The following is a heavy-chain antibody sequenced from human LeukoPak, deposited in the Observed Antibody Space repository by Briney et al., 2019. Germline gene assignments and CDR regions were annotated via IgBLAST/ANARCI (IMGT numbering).Heavy chain of an antibody. CDR2: IYYSGST. Sequence: PSKTLSLTCTVSGGSISSYYWSWIRQPPGKGLEWIGYIYYSGSTNYNPSLKSRVTISVDTSKNQFSLKLSSVTAADTAVYYCARDGVLGGYPRSNDAFDIWGQGTMVTVSS. V-gene: IGHV4-59*01. D-gene: IGHD5-12*01. CDR3: ARDGVLGGYPRSNDAFDI. J-gene: IGHJ3*02. CDR1: GGSISSYY.